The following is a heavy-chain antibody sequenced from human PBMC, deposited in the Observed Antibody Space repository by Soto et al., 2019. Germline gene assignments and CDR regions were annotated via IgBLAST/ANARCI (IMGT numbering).Heavy chain of an antibody. CDR1: GFTFTNCG. J-gene: IGHJ6*02. D-gene: IGHD5-18*01. Sequence: GGSLRLSCAASGFTFTNCGIHWVRLAAGKGLEWVAVISYDGSNKSYADSVKGRFTISRDTSKNTLFLQMNSLRTEDTALYYCAKNVDTAMVGLTPYGMDVGGQGTTVTVSS. CDR2: ISYDGSNK. CDR3: AKNVDTAMVGLTPYGMDV. V-gene: IGHV3-30*18.